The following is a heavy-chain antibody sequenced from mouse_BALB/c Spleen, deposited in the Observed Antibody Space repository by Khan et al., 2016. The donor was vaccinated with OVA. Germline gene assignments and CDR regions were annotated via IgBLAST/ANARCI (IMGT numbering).Heavy chain of an antibody. Sequence: EVELVESGGGLVKPGGSLKLSCSASGFTFSSYGMSWVRQTPEKRLEWVATISSGGHYTFYPDSVKGRFTISRDNAKNMLYLQMSSLRSEDTAMYYCSRSLVDYYAMDYWGQGTSVTVSS. D-gene: IGHD2-2*01. J-gene: IGHJ4*01. CDR2: ISSGGHYT. CDR3: SRSLVDYYAMDY. V-gene: IGHV5-9-3*01. CDR1: GFTFSSYG.